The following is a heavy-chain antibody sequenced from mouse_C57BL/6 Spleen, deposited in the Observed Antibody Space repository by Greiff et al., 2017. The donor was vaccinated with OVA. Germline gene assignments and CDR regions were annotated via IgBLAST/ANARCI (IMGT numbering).Heavy chain of an antibody. CDR2: IDPENGDT. CDR3: TTPFTTVDY. Sequence: VQLQQSGAELVRPGASVKLSCTASGFNIKDDYMHWVKQRPEQGLEWIGWIDPENGDTEYASKFQGKATITADTSSNTAYLQLSSLTSEDTAVYYCTTPFTTVDYWGQGTTLTASS. CDR1: GFNIKDDY. D-gene: IGHD1-1*01. J-gene: IGHJ2*01. V-gene: IGHV14-4*01.